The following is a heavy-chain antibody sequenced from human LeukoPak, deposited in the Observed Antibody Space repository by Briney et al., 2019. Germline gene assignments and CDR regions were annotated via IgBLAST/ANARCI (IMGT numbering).Heavy chain of an antibody. J-gene: IGHJ5*01. CDR2: IYTSGST. Sequence: SETLSLTCTVSGGSISSGSYYWSWIRQPAGKGLEWIGRIYTSGSTNYNPSLKSRVTISVDTSKNQFSLKLSSVTAADTAVYYCARGGVDYDFWSGYYTGISWFDSWGQGTLVTVSS. CDR1: GGSISSGSYY. D-gene: IGHD3-3*01. V-gene: IGHV4-61*02. CDR3: ARGGVDYDFWSGYYTGISWFDS.